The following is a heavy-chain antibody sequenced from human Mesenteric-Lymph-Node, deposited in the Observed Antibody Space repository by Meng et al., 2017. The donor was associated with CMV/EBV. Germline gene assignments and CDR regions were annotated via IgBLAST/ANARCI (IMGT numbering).Heavy chain of an antibody. CDR3: ARDSSSQLTGDLWYYFDY. Sequence: SETLSLTCTVSGGSISSGDYYWSWIRQPPGKGLEWIGYIYYSGSTYYNPSLKSRVTISVDTSKNQFSLKLSSVTAADTAVYYCARDSSSQLTGDLWYYFDYWGQGTLVTVSS. J-gene: IGHJ4*02. CDR2: IYYSGST. D-gene: IGHD7-27*01. V-gene: IGHV4-30-4*08. CDR1: GGSISSGDYY.